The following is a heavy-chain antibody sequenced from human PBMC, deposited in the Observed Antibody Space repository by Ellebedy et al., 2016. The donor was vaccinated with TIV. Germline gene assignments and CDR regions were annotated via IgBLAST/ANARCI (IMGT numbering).Heavy chain of an antibody. CDR2: IIPILGIP. V-gene: IGHV1-69*04. J-gene: IGHJ4*02. CDR3: ARDAPYYAHDY. D-gene: IGHD3-10*01. CDR1: GGTFSSYA. Sequence: SVKVSXXASGGTFSSYAISWVRQAPGQGLEWMGRIIPILGIPNYAQKFQGRVTITADKSTSTAYMELSSLRSEDTAVYYCARDAPYYAHDYWGQGTLVTVSS.